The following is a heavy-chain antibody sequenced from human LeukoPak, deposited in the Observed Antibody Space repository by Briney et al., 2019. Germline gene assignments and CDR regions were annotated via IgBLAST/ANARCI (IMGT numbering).Heavy chain of an antibody. V-gene: IGHV1-2*02. CDR2: INPNSGGT. J-gene: IGHJ4*02. CDR1: GYTFTGYY. CDR3: ARDRPEYYYDSSGYMVHYFDY. D-gene: IGHD3-22*01. Sequence: GASVKVSCKASGYTFTGYYMHWVRQAPGQGLEWMGWINPNSGGTNYAQKFQGRVTMTRDTSISTAYMELSRLRSDDTAAYYCARDRPEYYYDSSGYMVHYFDYWGQGTLVTVSS.